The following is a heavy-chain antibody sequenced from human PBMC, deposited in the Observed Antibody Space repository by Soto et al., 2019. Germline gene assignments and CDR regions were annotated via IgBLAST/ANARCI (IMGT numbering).Heavy chain of an antibody. J-gene: IGHJ4*01. CDR3: ARGRTVRYCSGGTCYQLIEFFEY. V-gene: IGHV1-8*01. CDR2: MNPNSGNT. D-gene: IGHD2-15*01. Sequence: QVQLVQSGAEVKKPGASVKVSCKASVYTFTSYDINWVRQATGQGLEWMGWMNPNSGNTGYAGKFQGRVTMNRNTSIITAYMELSSMRSEYTAVYEWARGRTVRYCSGGTCYQLIEFFEYWGHGTLVTVSS. CDR1: VYTFTSYD.